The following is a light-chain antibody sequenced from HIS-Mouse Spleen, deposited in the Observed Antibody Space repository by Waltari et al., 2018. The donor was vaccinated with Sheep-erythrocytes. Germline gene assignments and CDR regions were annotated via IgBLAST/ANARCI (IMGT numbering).Light chain of an antibody. CDR1: SSDVGGYNY. CDR3: CSYAGSYNHV. Sequence: QSALTQPRSVSGSPGPSVPISCTGTSSDVGGYNYVSWSQQHPGKPPKLMIYDVSKRPSGVPDRFSGSKSGNTASLTISGLQAEDEADYYCCSYAGSYNHVFATGTKVTVL. J-gene: IGLJ1*01. CDR2: DVS. V-gene: IGLV2-11*01.